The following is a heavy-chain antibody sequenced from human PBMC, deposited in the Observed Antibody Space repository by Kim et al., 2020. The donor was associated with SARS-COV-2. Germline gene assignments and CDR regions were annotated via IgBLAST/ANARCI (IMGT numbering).Heavy chain of an antibody. J-gene: IGHJ6*03. V-gene: IGHV4-30-2*01. CDR2: IYHSGST. CDR3: HSSSSSSWGGTYYYYYYMDV. D-gene: IGHD6-6*01. CDR1: GGSISSGGYS. Sequence: SETLSLTCAVSGGSISSGGYSWSWIRQPPGKGLEWIGYIYHSGSTYYNPSLKSRVTISVDRSKNQFSLKLSSVTAADTAVYYCHSSSSSSWGGTYYYYYYMDVWGKGTTVTVSS.